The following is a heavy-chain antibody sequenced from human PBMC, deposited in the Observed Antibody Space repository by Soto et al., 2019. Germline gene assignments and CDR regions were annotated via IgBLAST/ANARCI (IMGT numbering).Heavy chain of an antibody. V-gene: IGHV4-59*11. J-gene: IGHJ4*02. CDR2: VFYSGST. D-gene: IGHD3-10*01. Sequence: SETLSLTCTVSGAAIDSHYWSWIRQPPGKGLEWIGQVFYSGSTNYNPSLKSRVTISINTSTKQFSLKLTSVSAADTAVYYRARSFMVPVDYFDSWGQGTLVTVSS. CDR1: GAAIDSHY. CDR3: ARSFMVPVDYFDS.